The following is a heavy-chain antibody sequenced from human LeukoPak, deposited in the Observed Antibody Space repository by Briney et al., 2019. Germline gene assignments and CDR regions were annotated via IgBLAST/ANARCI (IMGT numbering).Heavy chain of an antibody. CDR1: GYTFTSYG. J-gene: IGHJ4*02. CDR3: ARVGPRGYSGPLDY. V-gene: IGHV1-18*01. Sequence: ASVKVSCKASGYTFTSYGISWVRQAPGRGPEWVGWISAYNGNTNYAQKLQGRVTMTRDTSTSTAYMELRSLRSDDTAVYYCARVGPRGYSGPLDYWGQGTLVTVSS. CDR2: ISAYNGNT. D-gene: IGHD5-12*01.